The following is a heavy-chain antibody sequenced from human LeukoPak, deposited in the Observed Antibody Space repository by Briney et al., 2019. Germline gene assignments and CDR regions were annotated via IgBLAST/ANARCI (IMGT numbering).Heavy chain of an antibody. CDR1: GFIFSDYG. J-gene: IGHJ4*02. Sequence: GGSLRLSCAVSGFIFSDYGFHWVRQAPGKGLEWVAVTRFDGSIKQYADSVKGRFTISRDDSKNTLYLQMNFLKSEDTAVYSCARWGGTRQYYFDYWGQGTLVTVSS. CDR2: TRFDGSIK. CDR3: ARWGGTRQYYFDY. D-gene: IGHD1-1*01. V-gene: IGHV3-33*01.